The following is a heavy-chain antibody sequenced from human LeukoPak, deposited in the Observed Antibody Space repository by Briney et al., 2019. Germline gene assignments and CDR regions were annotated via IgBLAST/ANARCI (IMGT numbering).Heavy chain of an antibody. Sequence: PSETLALTCAVYGGSFSGYYWSWIRQPPGKGLEWIGEINHRGSTNYNPSLKSRVTMSVDTSKNQFSLKLSSVTAADTTVYYCARDLYYYGSGSVGNWFDPWGQGTLVTVSS. J-gene: IGHJ5*02. V-gene: IGHV4-34*01. D-gene: IGHD3-10*01. CDR2: INHRGST. CDR1: GGSFSGYY. CDR3: ARDLYYYGSGSVGNWFDP.